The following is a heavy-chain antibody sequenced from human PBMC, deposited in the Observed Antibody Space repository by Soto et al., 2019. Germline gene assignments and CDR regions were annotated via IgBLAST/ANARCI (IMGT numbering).Heavy chain of an antibody. CDR3: ARRIGGSHIGPLPLGSPGYYYYYMDV. D-gene: IGHD2-21*01. CDR2: IYPGDSDT. Sequence: PGESLKISCKGSGYSFTSYWIGWVRQMPGKGLEWMGIIYPGDSDTRYSPSFQGQVTISADKSISTAYLQWSSLKASDTAMYYCARRIGGSHIGPLPLGSPGYYYYYMDVWGKGTTVTVSS. V-gene: IGHV5-51*01. CDR1: GYSFTSYW. J-gene: IGHJ6*03.